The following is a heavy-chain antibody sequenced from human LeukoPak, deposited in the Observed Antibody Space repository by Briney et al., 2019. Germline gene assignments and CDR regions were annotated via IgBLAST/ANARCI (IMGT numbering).Heavy chain of an antibody. Sequence: GGSLRLSCAASGFAFSSNYMSWVRQAPGKGLEWVPVIYSGGSTYYADSVKGRFTISRDNSKNTLYLQMNSLRAEDTAVYYCARDLAGWSFFDYWGQGTLVTVPS. CDR1: GFAFSSNY. D-gene: IGHD6-19*01. CDR2: IYSGGST. J-gene: IGHJ4*02. V-gene: IGHV3-66*01. CDR3: ARDLAGWSFFDY.